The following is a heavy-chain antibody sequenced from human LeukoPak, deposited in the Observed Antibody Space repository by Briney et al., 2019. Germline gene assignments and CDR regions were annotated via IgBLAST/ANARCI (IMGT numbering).Heavy chain of an antibody. J-gene: IGHJ4*02. V-gene: IGHV3-23*01. CDR2: ISGSGGST. CDR1: GFTFSSYA. CDR3: AKVGMVRGVTQYYFDY. Sequence: SGGFLRLSCAASGFTFSSYAMSWVRQAPGKGLEWVSAISGSGGSTYYADSVKGRFTISRDNSKNTLYLQMNSLRAEDTAVYYCAKVGMVRGVTQYYFDYWGQGTLVTVSS. D-gene: IGHD3-10*01.